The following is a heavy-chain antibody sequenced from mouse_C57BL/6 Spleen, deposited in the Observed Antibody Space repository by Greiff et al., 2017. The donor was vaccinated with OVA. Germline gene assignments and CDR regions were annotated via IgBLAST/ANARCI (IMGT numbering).Heavy chain of an antibody. CDR2: IWRGGST. Sequence: QVQLQQSGPGLVQPSQSLSITCTVSGFSLTSYGVHWVRQSPGKGLEWLGVIWRGGSTDYTAAFMSRLSITKDNSNSQVFFKMNSLQADDTAIYYCAKNAYYYGSSPYWYFDVWGTGTTVTVSS. J-gene: IGHJ1*03. V-gene: IGHV2-5*01. CDR1: GFSLTSYG. CDR3: AKNAYYYGSSPYWYFDV. D-gene: IGHD1-1*01.